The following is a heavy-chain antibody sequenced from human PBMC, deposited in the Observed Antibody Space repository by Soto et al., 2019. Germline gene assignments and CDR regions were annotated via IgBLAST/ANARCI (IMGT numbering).Heavy chain of an antibody. V-gene: IGHV3-30-3*01. Sequence: QVQLVESGGGVVQPGRSLRLSCAASGSTFSTHAMHWVRQAPGRGLECVAIVSFDGSNKYYADSVKGRFTISRDNSKNTLYLQMSGLTPEDTAFYYCASDQTGITTAGGGRIDHWGQGTLVTVSS. CDR3: ASDQTGITTAGGGRIDH. D-gene: IGHD6-13*01. CDR1: GSTFSTHA. J-gene: IGHJ4*02. CDR2: VSFDGSNK.